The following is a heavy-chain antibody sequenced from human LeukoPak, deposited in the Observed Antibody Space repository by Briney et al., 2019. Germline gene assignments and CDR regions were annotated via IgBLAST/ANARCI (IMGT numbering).Heavy chain of an antibody. Sequence: GGSLRLSCAASGFTFSNYWMSWVRQAPGKGLEWVANIKQDGSEKYYVDSVKGRFTISRDNAKNSLYLQVNSLRAEDTAVYYCARDSPWGYCSSTSCPYGMDVWGQGTTVTVSS. CDR2: IKQDGSEK. CDR3: ARDSPWGYCSSTSCPYGMDV. J-gene: IGHJ6*02. CDR1: GFTFSNYW. D-gene: IGHD2-2*01. V-gene: IGHV3-7*05.